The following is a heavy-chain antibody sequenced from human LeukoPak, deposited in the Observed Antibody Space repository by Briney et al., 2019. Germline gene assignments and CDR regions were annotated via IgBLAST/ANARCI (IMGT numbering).Heavy chain of an antibody. CDR1: GFTFSSYA. V-gene: IGHV3-30-3*01. J-gene: IGHJ4*02. CDR3: ARGGYSYGEGYYFDY. Sequence: GGSLSLSCAASGFTFSSYAMHWVRQAPGKGLEWVAVISYDGSNKYYADSVKGRFTISRDNSKNTLYLQTNSLRAEDTAVYYCARGGYSYGEGYYFDYWGQGTLVTVSS. D-gene: IGHD5-18*01. CDR2: ISYDGSNK.